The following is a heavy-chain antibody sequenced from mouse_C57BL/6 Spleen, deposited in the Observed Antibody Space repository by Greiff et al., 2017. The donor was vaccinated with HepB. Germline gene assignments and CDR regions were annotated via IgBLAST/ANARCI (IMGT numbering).Heavy chain of an antibody. CDR3: ARSGPYSNYVYYAMDY. D-gene: IGHD2-5*01. J-gene: IGHJ4*01. V-gene: IGHV1-52*01. CDR1: GYTFTSYW. CDR2: IDPSDSET. Sequence: QVQLQQPGAELVRPGSSVKLSCKASGYTFTSYWMHWVKQRPIQGLEWIGNIDPSDSETHYNQKFKDKATLTVDKSSSTAYMQLSSLTSEDSAVYYCARSGPYSNYVYYAMDYWGQGTSVTVSS.